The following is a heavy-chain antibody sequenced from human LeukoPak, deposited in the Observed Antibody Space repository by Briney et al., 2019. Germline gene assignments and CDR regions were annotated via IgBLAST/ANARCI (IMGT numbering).Heavy chain of an antibody. V-gene: IGHV3-7*01. D-gene: IGHD2-21*02. CDR2: VMGDESKR. J-gene: IGHJ4*02. CDR3: ARGGDWPDRPFDD. CDR1: GFTFSSHW. Sequence: PGGSLRLSCAVSGFTFSSHWMGWVRQASGKGREGVANVMGDESKRYYVDSVKGRFTISRDNAKNLLYLQMNSLRGDDTAVYYCARGGDWPDRPFDDWGQGTLVTVSS.